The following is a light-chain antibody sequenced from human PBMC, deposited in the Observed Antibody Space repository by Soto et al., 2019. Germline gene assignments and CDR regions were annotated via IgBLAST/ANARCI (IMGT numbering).Light chain of an antibody. Sequence: EIVLTQSPATLSLSPGERATLSCRASQSVSSYLAWYQQKPGQAPRLLIYDASNRATGIPARFSGSGSGTDFTLTISSLEPEDFAVYYCQQRSNWPPLYFTFGPGTKVDI. CDR2: DAS. V-gene: IGKV3-11*01. CDR1: QSVSSY. CDR3: QQRSNWPPLYFT. J-gene: IGKJ3*01.